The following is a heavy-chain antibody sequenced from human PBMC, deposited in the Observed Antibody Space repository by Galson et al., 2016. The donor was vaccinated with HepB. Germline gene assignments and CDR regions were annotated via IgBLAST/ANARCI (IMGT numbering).Heavy chain of an antibody. CDR1: GFTFGDHY. CDR2: IRNKANSYTT. Sequence: SLRLSCAASGFTFGDHYMDWVRQAPGKGLERVGRIRNKANSYTTEYAASVKGRFTISRDDSKNSLYLQMNSLETEDTAVFYCARESKIAAAGGGYYYYGMDVWGQGTTVTVSS. V-gene: IGHV3-72*01. CDR3: ARESKIAAAGGGYYYYGMDV. D-gene: IGHD6-13*01. J-gene: IGHJ6*02.